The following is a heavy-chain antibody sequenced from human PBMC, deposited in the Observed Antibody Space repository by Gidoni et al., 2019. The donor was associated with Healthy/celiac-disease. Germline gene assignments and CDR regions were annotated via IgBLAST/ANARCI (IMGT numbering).Heavy chain of an antibody. J-gene: IGHJ6*02. CDR2: ISYDGSNK. CDR1: GFTFRSYA. Sequence: QVKLVESGGGVVQPGRSLSLSRAPSGFTFRSYAMHGFRQAPGKGLEWVAVISYDGSNKYYADSVKGRFTISRDNSKNTLYLQMNSLRAEDTAVYYCARAPHKDYDFYRGYYYYYGMDVWGQGTTVTVSS. D-gene: IGHD3-3*01. V-gene: IGHV3-30*04. CDR3: ARAPHKDYDFYRGYYYYYGMDV.